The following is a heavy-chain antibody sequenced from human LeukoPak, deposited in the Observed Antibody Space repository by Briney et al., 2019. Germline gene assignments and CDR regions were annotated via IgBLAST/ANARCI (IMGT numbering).Heavy chain of an antibody. J-gene: IGHJ4*02. CDR1: GFTFSSYG. V-gene: IGHV3-33*01. Sequence: GRSLRLSCAASGFTFSSYGMHWVRQAPAKGLEWVAVIWYDGSNKYYADSVKGRFTISRDNSKNTLYLQMDSLRAEDTAIYYCARDWKTNSFDYWGQGTLVTVSS. CDR3: ARDWKTNSFDY. CDR2: IWYDGSNK. D-gene: IGHD1-1*01.